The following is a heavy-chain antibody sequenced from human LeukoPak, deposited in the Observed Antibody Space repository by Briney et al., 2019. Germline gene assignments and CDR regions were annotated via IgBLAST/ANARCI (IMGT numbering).Heavy chain of an antibody. D-gene: IGHD2-21*01. CDR1: GGSISNYH. Sequence: SETLSLTCTVSGGSISNYHWSWIRQPPGKGLEWIGYIYYTGSTNYNSSLKSRVTISVDTSKNQFSLKLSSVTAADTAVYFCARWAIGPQGFDIWGQGTMVTVSS. J-gene: IGHJ3*02. V-gene: IGHV4-59*01. CDR2: IYYTGST. CDR3: ARWAIGPQGFDI.